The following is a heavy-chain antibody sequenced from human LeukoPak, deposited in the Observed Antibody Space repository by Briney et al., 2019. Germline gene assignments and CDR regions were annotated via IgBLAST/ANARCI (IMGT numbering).Heavy chain of an antibody. CDR2: ISAYNGNT. J-gene: IGHJ5*02. V-gene: IGHV1-18*01. CDR1: GYTFTSYG. CDR3: ARASEGDSSGYYYSSWFDP. Sequence: ASVKVSCKASGYTFTSYGISWVRQAPGQGLEWMGWISAYNGNTNYAQKLQGRVTMTTDTSTSTAYMELRSLRSDDTAVYYCARASEGDSSGYYYSSWFDPWGQGTLVTVSS. D-gene: IGHD3-22*01.